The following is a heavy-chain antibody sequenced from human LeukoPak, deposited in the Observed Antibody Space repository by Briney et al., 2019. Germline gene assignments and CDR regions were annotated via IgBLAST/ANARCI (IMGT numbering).Heavy chain of an antibody. V-gene: IGHV3-64D*06. CDR2: ISSNGDNT. Sequence: SGGSLRLSCSASGFPFNTYAIHWVRQAPGKGLEYVAGISSNGDNTDFADSAKGRFTISRDNSKSTLFLQMNSLRAEDTAVYFCTRDSALLGVASDLWGQGTVVTVSS. CDR1: GFPFNTYA. CDR3: TRDSALLGVASDL. J-gene: IGHJ3*01. D-gene: IGHD2-15*01.